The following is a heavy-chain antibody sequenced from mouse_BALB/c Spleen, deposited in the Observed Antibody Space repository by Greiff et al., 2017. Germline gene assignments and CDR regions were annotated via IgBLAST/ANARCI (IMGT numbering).Heavy chain of an antibody. V-gene: IGHV1-9*01. D-gene: IGHD1-1*01. Sequence: VQLQQSGAELMKPGASVKISCKATGYTFSSYWIEWVKQRPGHGLEWIGEILPGSGSTNYNEKFKGKATFTADTSSNTAYMQLSSLTSEDSAVYYCARARYYSDWYFDVWGSGTTVTVSS. CDR1: GYTFSSYW. CDR3: ARARYYSDWYFDV. J-gene: IGHJ1*01. CDR2: ILPGSGST.